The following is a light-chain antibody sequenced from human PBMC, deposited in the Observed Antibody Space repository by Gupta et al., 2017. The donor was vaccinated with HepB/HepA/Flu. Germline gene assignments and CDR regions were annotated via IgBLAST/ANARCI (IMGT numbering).Light chain of an antibody. CDR1: SSDVGGYNY. CDR3: SSDTSSSRV. J-gene: IGLJ3*02. Sequence: QSALTPPAPVPGSPGQSITIPCTGTSSDVGGYNYVPWYQQHPGKAHNLMIYDGRKRPAGVANRFAGSKSGNTASLTISVLQAEDEDDYYCSSDTSSSRVFGGGTKLTVL. V-gene: IGLV2-14*03. CDR2: DGR.